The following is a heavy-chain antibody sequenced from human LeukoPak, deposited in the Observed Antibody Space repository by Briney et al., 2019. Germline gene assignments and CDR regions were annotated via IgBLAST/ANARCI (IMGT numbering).Heavy chain of an antibody. Sequence: QPGGSLRLSCAASGFTVSSNYMSLVRQAPGKGLEWVSVIYSGGSTYYADSVKGRLTISRDNSKNTLYLQMNSLRAEDTAVYYCGVVVVAASDYWGQGTLVTVSS. V-gene: IGHV3-53*01. J-gene: IGHJ4*02. CDR3: GVVVVAASDY. CDR1: GFTVSSNY. D-gene: IGHD2-15*01. CDR2: IYSGGST.